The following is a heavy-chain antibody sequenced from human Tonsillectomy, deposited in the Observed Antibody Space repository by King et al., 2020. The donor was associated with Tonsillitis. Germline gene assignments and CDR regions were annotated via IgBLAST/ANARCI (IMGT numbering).Heavy chain of an antibody. V-gene: IGHV3-21*01. CDR2: ISSSSSYI. Sequence: VQLVESGGGLVKPGGSLRLSCAASGFTFSSYSMNWVRQAPGKGLEWVSSISSSSSYIYYADSVKGRFTISRDNAKNSLYLQMNSLRAEDTAVYYCAREYCSSTSCYYYYYGMDVWGQGTTVTVSS. CDR3: AREYCSSTSCYYYYYGMDV. CDR1: GFTFSSYS. J-gene: IGHJ6*02. D-gene: IGHD2-2*01.